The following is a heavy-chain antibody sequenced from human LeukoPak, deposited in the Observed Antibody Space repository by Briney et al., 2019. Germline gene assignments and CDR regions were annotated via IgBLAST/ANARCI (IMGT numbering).Heavy chain of an antibody. Sequence: PSETLSLTCSVSGYSVSRSDSYWDWIRQPPGKGLEWIGTIYYSGRTYYSPSLKSRVTMSVDPSNNQFSLNLRSVTAADTALYYCARRRNYDGSCYLEWGQGTLLSVSS. V-gene: IGHV4-39*01. CDR3: ARRRNYDGSCYLE. J-gene: IGHJ1*01. CDR1: GYSVSRSDSY. D-gene: IGHD3-22*01. CDR2: IYYSGRT.